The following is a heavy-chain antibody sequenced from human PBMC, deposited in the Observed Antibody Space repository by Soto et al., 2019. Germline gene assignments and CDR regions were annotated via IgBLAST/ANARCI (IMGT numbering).Heavy chain of an antibody. J-gene: IGHJ4*02. CDR3: GKILVGATGHTDADS. D-gene: IGHD2-15*01. CDR2: IDNNGVT. CDR1: GGSVYSNVHY. Sequence: PSETLSLTCIVSGGSVYSNVHYWGWIRHPPGKGLEWIGSIDNNGVTNYNSSLKSRVTISRDTSKNQFSLRLTSVTAADTAVYYCGKILVGATGHTDADSWGPGTLVTVYS. V-gene: IGHV4-39*01.